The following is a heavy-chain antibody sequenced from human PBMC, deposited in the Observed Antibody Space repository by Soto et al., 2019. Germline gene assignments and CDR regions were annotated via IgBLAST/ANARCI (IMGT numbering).Heavy chain of an antibody. CDR2: IYGSGAT. Sequence: EVQLVESGGGLMQPGGSLRLSCSASVFSVTNNFMTWVRQAPGRGLEWVSIIYGSGATYYADSVRGRFTVSRDDFKNTLYLQMNSLRVEDTAVYYCARDRRIDNGYYNYYYGMDVWGQGTTVTVSS. D-gene: IGHD1-20*01. CDR3: ARDRRIDNGYYNYYYGMDV. J-gene: IGHJ6*02. CDR1: VFSVTNNF. V-gene: IGHV3-53*01.